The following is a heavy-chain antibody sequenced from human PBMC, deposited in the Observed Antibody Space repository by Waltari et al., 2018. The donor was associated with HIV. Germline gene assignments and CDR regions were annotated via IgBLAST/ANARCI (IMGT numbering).Heavy chain of an antibody. V-gene: IGHV3-30*18. CDR1: GFSFSTYG. D-gene: IGHD6-19*01. Sequence: QVQLAESGGGVVQPGRSLRLSCAASGFSFSTYGMHWVRQAPGKGLEWVAVISYNVTNNYYADSVKGRFTISRDNSKNTLYLQMTSLRAEDTAMYYCAKGLYNSGQRGFFDSWGQGTLVVVSS. CDR3: AKGLYNSGQRGFFDS. J-gene: IGHJ4*02. CDR2: ISYNVTNN.